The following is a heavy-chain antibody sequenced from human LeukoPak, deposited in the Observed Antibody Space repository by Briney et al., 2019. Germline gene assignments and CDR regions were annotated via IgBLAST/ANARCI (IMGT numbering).Heavy chain of an antibody. J-gene: IGHJ4*02. CDR3: ARGYSIDH. CDR1: GFTFSNYW. D-gene: IGHD4-11*01. CDR2: IKQDGTEK. V-gene: IGHV3-7*04. Sequence: PGGSLRLSCAASGFTFSNYWMSWVRQAPGKGLEWVANIKQDGTEKYYVDSVKGRFTISRDNAKNSLYLQMNSLRAEGTAVYYCARGYSIDHWGQGTLVTVSS.